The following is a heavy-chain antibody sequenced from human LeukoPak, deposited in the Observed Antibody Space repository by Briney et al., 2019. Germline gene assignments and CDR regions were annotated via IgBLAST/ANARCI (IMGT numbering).Heavy chain of an antibody. D-gene: IGHD4-17*01. CDR3: ARGFHGDYSEAQHGAFDI. V-gene: IGHV1-46*01. CDR2: INPSGGST. Sequence: GASVKVSCKASGYTFTSYYMHWVRQAPGQGLEWMGIINPSGGSTSYAQKFQGRVTMTRDTSTSTVYMELSSLRSEDTAVYYCARGFHGDYSEAQHGAFDIWGQGTMVTVSS. CDR1: GYTFTSYY. J-gene: IGHJ3*02.